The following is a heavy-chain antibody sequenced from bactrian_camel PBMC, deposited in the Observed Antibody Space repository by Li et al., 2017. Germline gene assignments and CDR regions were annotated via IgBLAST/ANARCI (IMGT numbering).Heavy chain of an antibody. CDR2: INSGGTST. V-gene: IGHV3S31*01. CDR1: GFTFSSGA. CDR3: ATEAGGY. D-gene: IGHD1*01. J-gene: IGHJ6*01. Sequence: VQLVESGGGLVQPGGSLRLSCAASGFTFSSGALSWVRQAPWKGLEWVSGINSGGTSTYYADSVKGRFTISRDNAKSTLYLQLNSLKTEDMAMYYCATEAGGYWGRGTQVTVS.